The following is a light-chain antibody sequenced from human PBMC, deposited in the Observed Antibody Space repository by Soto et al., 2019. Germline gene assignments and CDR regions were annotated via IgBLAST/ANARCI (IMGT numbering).Light chain of an antibody. CDR1: SSDVGSYDL. CDR3: CSSAGGGTYV. Sequence: QSVLTQPASVSGSPGQSIAISCTGTSSDVGSYDLVSWYQQHPGKAPKLMIYEVTKWPSGVSSRFSGSKSGNTASLTISGLQAEDDADYYCCSSAGGGTYVFGTGTKVTVL. V-gene: IGLV2-23*02. J-gene: IGLJ1*01. CDR2: EVT.